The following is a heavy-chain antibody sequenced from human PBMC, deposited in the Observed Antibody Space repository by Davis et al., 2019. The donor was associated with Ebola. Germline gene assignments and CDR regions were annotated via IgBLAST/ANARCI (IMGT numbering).Heavy chain of an antibody. CDR2: ISSSSNYI. V-gene: IGHV3-21*01. CDR3: ASVRNYWGGYPDY. CDR1: GFTFSSNS. D-gene: IGHD7-27*01. Sequence: GGSLRLSCAASGFTFSSNSMNWVRQAPGKGLEWVSFISSSSNYIYYADSVKGRFTISRDNAKNSLYLQMNSLTADDTALYYCASVRNYWGGYPDYWGRGTLVTVSS. J-gene: IGHJ4*02.